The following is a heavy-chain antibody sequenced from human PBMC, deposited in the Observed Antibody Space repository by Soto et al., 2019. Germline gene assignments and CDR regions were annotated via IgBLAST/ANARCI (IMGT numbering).Heavy chain of an antibody. D-gene: IGHD3-22*01. V-gene: IGHV3-48*03. Sequence: PGGSLRLSCAASGFTFSSYEMNWVRQAPGKGLEWVSYISSSGSTIYYADSVKGRFTISRDNAKNSLYLQMNSLRAEDTAVYYCARLGPYYYDSSGYLDYWGQGTLVTVSS. J-gene: IGHJ4*02. CDR1: GFTFSSYE. CDR3: ARLGPYYYDSSGYLDY. CDR2: ISSSGSTI.